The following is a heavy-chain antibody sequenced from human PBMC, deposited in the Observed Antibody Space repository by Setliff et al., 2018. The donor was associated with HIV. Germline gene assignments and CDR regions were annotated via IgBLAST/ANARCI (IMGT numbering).Heavy chain of an antibody. Sequence: SETLSLTCTVSGYSISSGYYWGWIRQPPGKGLEWIGNIYQSGSTYYNPSLKSRVTISIDASKNQFSLRLNYVTAADTTVYYCARLFAGYSYGYYYYGIDVWGRGTTVTVSS. V-gene: IGHV4-38-2*02. CDR2: IYQSGST. J-gene: IGHJ6*02. CDR3: ARLFAGYSYGYYYYGIDV. D-gene: IGHD5-18*01. CDR1: GYSISSGYY.